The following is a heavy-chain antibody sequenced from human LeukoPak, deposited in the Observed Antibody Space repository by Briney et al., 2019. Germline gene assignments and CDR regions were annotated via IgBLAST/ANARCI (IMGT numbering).Heavy chain of an antibody. CDR1: GYTFTSYD. Sequence: ASVKVSCKASGYTFTSYDINWVRQATGQGLEWMGWISPNSGNTGYAQKFQGRVTMTRNTSISTAYMELSSLRSEDTAVYYCARVCESRGGYSYGCLLDYWGQGTLVTVSS. CDR2: ISPNSGNT. CDR3: ARVCESRGGYSYGCLLDY. D-gene: IGHD5-18*01. V-gene: IGHV1-8*01. J-gene: IGHJ4*02.